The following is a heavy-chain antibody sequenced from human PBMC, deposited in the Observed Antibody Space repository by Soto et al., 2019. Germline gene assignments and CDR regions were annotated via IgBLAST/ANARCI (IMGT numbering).Heavy chain of an antibody. CDR2: IYHSGST. J-gene: IGHJ3*02. Sequence: CIQKRPVKGLEWIGSIYHSGSTYYNPSLKSRVTISVDTSKNQFSLKLSSVTAADTAVYYCARDCPTNLAPRGAFAIWGEPTMLTVSS. CDR3: ARDCPTNLAPRGAFAI. V-gene: IGHV4-38-2*02. D-gene: IGHD3-10*01.